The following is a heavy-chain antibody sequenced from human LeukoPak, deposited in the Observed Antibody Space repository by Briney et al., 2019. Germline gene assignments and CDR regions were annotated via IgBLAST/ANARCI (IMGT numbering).Heavy chain of an antibody. J-gene: IGHJ4*02. V-gene: IGHV3-23*01. CDR3: ARDPNWGSGY. D-gene: IGHD7-27*01. CDR2: IGTSGGDI. CDR1: VFIFSSYV. Sequence: PWGALRLSCAASVFIFSSYVMIWVRQAPGKGLEWVSIIGTSGGDIHYADSVKGRFSISRDNSKNTLSLQMNSLRVDDTAVYYCARDPNWGSGYWGQGTLVTVSS.